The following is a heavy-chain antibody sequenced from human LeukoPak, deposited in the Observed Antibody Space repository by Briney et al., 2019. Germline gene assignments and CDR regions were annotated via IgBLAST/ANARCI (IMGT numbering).Heavy chain of an antibody. V-gene: IGHV4-39*01. CDR3: ARHTPPRWFGESGWFDP. D-gene: IGHD3-10*01. J-gene: IGHJ5*02. CDR2: IYYSGST. Sequence: PSETLSLTCTVSGGFISSSSYYWGWIRQPPGKGLEWIGSIYYSGSTYYNPSLKSRVTISVDTSKNQFSLKLSSVTAADTAVYYCARHTPPRWFGESGWFDPWGQGTLVTVSS. CDR1: GGFISSSSYY.